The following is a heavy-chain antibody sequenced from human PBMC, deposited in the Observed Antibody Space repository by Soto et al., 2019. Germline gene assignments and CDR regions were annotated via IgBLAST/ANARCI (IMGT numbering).Heavy chain of an antibody. J-gene: IGHJ4*02. CDR3: ARRRAWNDAFDF. CDR2: IYPADSDT. Sequence: PGESLKISCQGFGYTFSTYWIGWVRQKPGQGLEWMGAIYPADSDTRYTPSFEGHVTFSADKSLSTAYLQWNSLRASDTARYYCARRRAWNDAFDFWGQGVLVTVPQ. D-gene: IGHD1-1*01. CDR1: GYTFSTYW. V-gene: IGHV5-51*01.